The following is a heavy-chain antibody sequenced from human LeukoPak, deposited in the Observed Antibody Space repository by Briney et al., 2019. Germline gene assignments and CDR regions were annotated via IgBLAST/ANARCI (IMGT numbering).Heavy chain of an antibody. Sequence: ASGKVSCKASGYTFTSYYMHWVRQAPGQGLEGMGIINPSGGSTSYAQKFTGTGTMTRDTSTSTVYMELSGLRSEFTAVYYCARDRISSRYWFDPWGQGTLATVSS. J-gene: IGHJ5*02. CDR1: GYTFTSYY. CDR3: ARDRISSRYWFDP. CDR2: INPSGGST. V-gene: IGHV1-46*01.